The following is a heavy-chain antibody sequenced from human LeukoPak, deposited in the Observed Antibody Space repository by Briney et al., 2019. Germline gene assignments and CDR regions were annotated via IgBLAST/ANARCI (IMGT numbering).Heavy chain of an antibody. J-gene: IGHJ4*02. CDR1: GGSISSFY. V-gene: IGHV4-59*01. D-gene: IGHD5-12*01. CDR3: ARLRSGYDAFDY. CDR2: IYDSGNT. Sequence: PSETLSLTCTVSGGSISSFYWSWIRQPPGKGLELIGYIYDSGNTNYNPSVRSRVNISGDTSKNQFSLKLSSVTAADTAVYYCARLRSGYDAFDYWGQGTLVTVSS.